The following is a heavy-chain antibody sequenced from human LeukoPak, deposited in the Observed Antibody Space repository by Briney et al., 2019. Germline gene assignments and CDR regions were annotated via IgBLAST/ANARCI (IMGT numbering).Heavy chain of an antibody. CDR2: IRYDGSNK. D-gene: IGHD2-15*01. V-gene: IGHV3-30*02. J-gene: IGHJ4*02. CDR1: GFTFSSYG. Sequence: GGSLRLSCAASGFTFSSYGMHWVRQAPGKGLEWVAFIRYDGSNKYYADSAKGRFTISRDNSKNTLYLQMNSLRAEDTAVYYCAKAPPLVVAATLGHYFDYWGQGTLVTVSS. CDR3: AKAPPLVVAATLGHYFDY.